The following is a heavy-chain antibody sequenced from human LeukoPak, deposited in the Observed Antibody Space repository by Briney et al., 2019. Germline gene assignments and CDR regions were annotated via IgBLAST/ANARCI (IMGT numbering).Heavy chain of an antibody. Sequence: GGSLILSCAASGFTFSSYEMNWVRQAPGKGLEWISHISSSGGTIYYADSVNGRFIISRDNARNSLYLQMNSLRAEDTAVYFCARDSLFCTGGSCYSNYFDYWGQGTLVTVSS. CDR2: ISSSGGTI. V-gene: IGHV3-48*03. J-gene: IGHJ4*02. CDR1: GFTFSSYE. CDR3: ARDSLFCTGGSCYSNYFDY. D-gene: IGHD2-15*01.